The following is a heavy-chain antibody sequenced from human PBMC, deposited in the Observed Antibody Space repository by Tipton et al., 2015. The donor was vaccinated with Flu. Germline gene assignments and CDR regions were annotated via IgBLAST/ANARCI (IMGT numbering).Heavy chain of an antibody. Sequence: VQLVQSGGGLIQPGGSLRLSCAASGFNVSSNYMSWVRQAPGKGLEWVSVIYSGGSTYYADSVKGRFTISRDNSKNTLYLQMNSLRAEDTAVYYCARGPQVPVWPYYYGMDVWGQGTTVTVSS. CDR2: IYSGGST. D-gene: IGHD2-2*01. J-gene: IGHJ6*02. V-gene: IGHV3-53*01. CDR3: ARGPQVPVWPYYYGMDV. CDR1: GFNVSSNY.